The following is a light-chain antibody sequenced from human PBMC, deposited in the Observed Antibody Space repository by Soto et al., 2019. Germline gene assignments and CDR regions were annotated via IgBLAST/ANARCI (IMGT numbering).Light chain of an antibody. CDR1: QSVSS. J-gene: IGKJ1*01. V-gene: IGKV3-15*01. Sequence: EIVMTQSPATLSVSPGDRATLSCRASQSVSSIAWYQQKPGQPPRLLIYGASRRATNIPARFSGGGSDTEFTLTISTLQSEDFAVYYCHQYGSSPATFGQGTKVEIK. CDR2: GAS. CDR3: HQYGSSPAT.